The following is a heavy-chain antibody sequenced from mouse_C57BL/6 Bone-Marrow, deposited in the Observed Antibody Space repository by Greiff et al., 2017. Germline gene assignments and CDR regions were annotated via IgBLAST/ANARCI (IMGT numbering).Heavy chain of an antibody. Sequence: EVKLMESGGGLVKPGGSLKLSCAASGFTFSSYAMSWVRQTPEKRLEWVATISDGGSYTYYPDNVKGRFTISRDNAKNNLYLQMSQLKSEDTAMYYCARLWLDWYFDVWGTGTTVTVSS. CDR1: GFTFSSYA. V-gene: IGHV5-4*03. D-gene: IGHD2-2*01. CDR3: ARLWLDWYFDV. CDR2: ISDGGSYT. J-gene: IGHJ1*03.